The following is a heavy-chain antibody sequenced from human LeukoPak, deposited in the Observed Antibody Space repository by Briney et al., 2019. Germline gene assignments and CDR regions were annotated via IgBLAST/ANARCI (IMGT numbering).Heavy chain of an antibody. D-gene: IGHD3-10*01. CDR3: ARYYIEGRCFDY. V-gene: IGHV1-2*02. Sequence: GASVKVSCKASGYTFTGCYIHWVRQAPGQGLEWMGWINPNSGGTNYAQKFQSRVTMTRDTSIRTAYMELSRLRSDDTAMYYCARYYIEGRCFDYWGQGTLVTVSS. J-gene: IGHJ4*02. CDR1: GYTFTGCY. CDR2: INPNSGGT.